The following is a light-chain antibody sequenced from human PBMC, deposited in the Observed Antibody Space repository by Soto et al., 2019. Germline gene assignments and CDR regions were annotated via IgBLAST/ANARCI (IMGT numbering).Light chain of an antibody. Sequence: DIQMTQSPSSLSASVGDTVTITCRASQSIDKWLAWYQQNPGKAPNLLIYKASNLESGVPSRFGGSGSGTEFTLTISSLQPDDFATYYCQQYYSYSTFGQGTKVDIK. CDR2: KAS. CDR3: QQYYSYST. V-gene: IGKV1-5*03. CDR1: QSIDKW. J-gene: IGKJ1*01.